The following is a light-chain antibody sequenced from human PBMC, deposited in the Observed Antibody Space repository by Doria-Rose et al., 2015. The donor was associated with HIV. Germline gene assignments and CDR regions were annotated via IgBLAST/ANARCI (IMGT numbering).Light chain of an antibody. J-gene: IGKJ2*01. CDR1: QGIGSD. CDR3: QQCSQWPPYT. V-gene: IGKV3-15*01. Sequence: MTQSPATLSVSPGERATLSCRANQGIGSDLAWYQQKPGQAPRLLIYRASIRATGIPPRFTGGGSGTEFILTISSLQSEDFAVYFCQQCSQWPPYTFGQGTKLEVK. CDR2: RAS.